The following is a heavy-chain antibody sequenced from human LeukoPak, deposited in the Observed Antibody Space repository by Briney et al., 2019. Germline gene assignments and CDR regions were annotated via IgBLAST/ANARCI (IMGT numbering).Heavy chain of an antibody. D-gene: IGHD1-1*01. CDR2: IYYSGST. J-gene: IGHJ4*02. Sequence: SETLSLTCTVSGGSISSSSYYWGWIRQPPGKGLEWIGNIYYSGSTCYNPSLKSRVTISVDTSKNQFSLKLSSVTAADTAVYYCARDRAERGGLDPWGQGTLVTVSS. V-gene: IGHV4-39*07. CDR1: GGSISSSSYY. CDR3: ARDRAERGGLDP.